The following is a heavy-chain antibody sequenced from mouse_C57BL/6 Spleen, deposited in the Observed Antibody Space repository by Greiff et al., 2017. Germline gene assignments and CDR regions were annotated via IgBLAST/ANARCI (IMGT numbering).Heavy chain of an antibody. D-gene: IGHD1-1*01. Sequence: EVQLQQSGTVLARPGASVKMSCKTSGYTFTSYWMHWVKQRPGQGLEWIGANYPGNSDTSYNQKFKGKAKLTAVTSASTAYMELSSLTNEDSAVYYCTRSSYYGSSYDFDYWGQGTTLTVSS. CDR1: GYTFTSYW. CDR2: NYPGNSDT. CDR3: TRSSYYGSSYDFDY. J-gene: IGHJ2*01. V-gene: IGHV1-5*01.